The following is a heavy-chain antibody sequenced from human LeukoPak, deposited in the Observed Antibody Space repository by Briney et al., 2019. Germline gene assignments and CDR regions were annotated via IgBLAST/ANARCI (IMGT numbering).Heavy chain of an antibody. CDR1: GFTFSSYA. CDR2: ISGSGGST. D-gene: IGHD3-22*01. Sequence: GGSLRLSCAASGFTFSSYAMSWVRQAPGKGLEWVSAISGSGGSTYYADSVKGRFTISRDNSKNTLYLQMNSLRAEDTAVYYCAKGDYYDSSGFIPFDYWGQGTLVTVSS. J-gene: IGHJ4*02. V-gene: IGHV3-23*01. CDR3: AKGDYYDSSGFIPFDY.